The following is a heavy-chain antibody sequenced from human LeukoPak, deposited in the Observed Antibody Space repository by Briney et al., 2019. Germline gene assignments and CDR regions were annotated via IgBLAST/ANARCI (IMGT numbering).Heavy chain of an antibody. CDR2: IYYSGST. J-gene: IGHJ4*02. CDR1: GGSISSYY. V-gene: IGHV4-59*01. D-gene: IGHD6-19*01. Sequence: SETPSLTCTVSGGSISSYYWSWIRQPPGKGLEWIGYIYYSGSTNYNPSLKSRVTISVDTSKNQFSLKLSSVTAADTAVYYCARGRQWLANDYWGQGTLVTVSS. CDR3: ARGRQWLANDY.